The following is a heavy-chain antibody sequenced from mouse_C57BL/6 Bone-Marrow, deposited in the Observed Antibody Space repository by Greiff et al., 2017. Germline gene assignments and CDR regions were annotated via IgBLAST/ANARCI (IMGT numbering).Heavy chain of an antibody. CDR2: IYPGDGDT. Sequence: VQVVESGPELVKPGASVKISCKASGYAFSSSWMNWVQQRPGKGLEWIGRIYPGDGDTNYNGKFKGKATLTADKSSSTAYMQLSSLTSEDSAVYFCARTPGITTVVEGYWGQGTSLTVSS. J-gene: IGHJ2*02. V-gene: IGHV1-82*01. CDR1: GYAFSSSW. CDR3: ARTPGITTVVEGY. D-gene: IGHD1-1*01.